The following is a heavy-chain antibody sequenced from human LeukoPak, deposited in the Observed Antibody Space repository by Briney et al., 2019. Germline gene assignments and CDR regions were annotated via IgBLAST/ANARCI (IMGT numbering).Heavy chain of an antibody. J-gene: IGHJ6*02. CDR1: GFTFDDYA. D-gene: IGHD6-13*01. CDR2: ISWNSGSI. V-gene: IGHV3-9*01. Sequence: PGRSLRLSCAASGFTFDDYAMHWVRQAPGKGLEWVSGISWNSGSIGYADSVKGRFTISRDNAKNSLYLQMNSLRAEDTALYYCAKDTAGVSSDSMDVWGQGTTVTVSS. CDR3: AKDTAGVSSDSMDV.